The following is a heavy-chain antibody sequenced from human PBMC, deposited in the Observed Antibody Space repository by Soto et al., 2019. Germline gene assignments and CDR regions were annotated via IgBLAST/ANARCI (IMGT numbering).Heavy chain of an antibody. Sequence: LRLSCATSGFTFNTYPMTWVRQAPGKGLEWVSSISSTAGRTSSYADSVKGRFAISRDFSDNTVYLQMNNLRVDDTAVYFCAKGVLSFHYGMEVWGQGTTVTVSS. V-gene: IGHV3-23*01. CDR3: AKGVLSFHYGMEV. CDR2: ISSTAGRTS. D-gene: IGHD3-10*01. J-gene: IGHJ6*02. CDR1: GFTFNTYP.